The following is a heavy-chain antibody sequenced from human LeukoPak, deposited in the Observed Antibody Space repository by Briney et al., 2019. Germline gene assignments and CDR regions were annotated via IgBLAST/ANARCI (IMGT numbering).Heavy chain of an antibody. D-gene: IGHD1-7*01. CDR1: GFTFSSYA. J-gene: IGHJ3*02. CDR3: ARNGGITGTTGAFDI. CDR2: ISYDGSNK. Sequence: PGGFLRLSCAASGFTFSSYAMHWVRQAPGKGLEWVAVISYDGSNKYYADSVKGRFTISRDNSKNTLYLQMNSLRAEDTAVYYCARNGGITGTTGAFDIWGQGTMVTVSS. V-gene: IGHV3-30*01.